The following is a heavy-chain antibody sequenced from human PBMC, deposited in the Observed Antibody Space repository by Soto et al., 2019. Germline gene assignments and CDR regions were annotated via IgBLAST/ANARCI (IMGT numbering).Heavy chain of an antibody. CDR1: GFTFTSSA. J-gene: IGHJ4*02. D-gene: IGHD3-22*01. Sequence: ASVKVSCKASGFTFTSSAVQWVRQARGQRLEWIGWIVVGSGNTNYAQKFQERVTITRDMSTSTAYMELSGLRSEDTAVYYCAATNYDSSGYPYNYFDYWGQGTLVTVSS. CDR3: AATNYDSSGYPYNYFDY. CDR2: IVVGSGNT. V-gene: IGHV1-58*01.